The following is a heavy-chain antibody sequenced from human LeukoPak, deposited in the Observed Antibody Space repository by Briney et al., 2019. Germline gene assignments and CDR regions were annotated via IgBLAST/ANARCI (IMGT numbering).Heavy chain of an antibody. CDR1: GSTFSSYW. CDR3: ARGTMAAAGYYYLDY. Sequence: GGSLRLSCAPSGSTFSSYWMSWVRQARERGLEWVAKIEQEGSEQYHVDSVKGRFTISRDNAKNSLYLQMSSVRTEDTAVYYCARGTMAAAGYYYLDYWGQGTQVTVSS. V-gene: IGHV3-7*04. CDR2: IEQEGSEQ. J-gene: IGHJ4*02. D-gene: IGHD6-13*01.